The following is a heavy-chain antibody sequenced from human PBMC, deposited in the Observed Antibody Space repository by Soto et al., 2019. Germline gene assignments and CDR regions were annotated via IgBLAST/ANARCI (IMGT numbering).Heavy chain of an antibody. CDR3: AKDKGSSSPEGMDV. V-gene: IGHV3-9*01. D-gene: IGHD6-13*01. J-gene: IGHJ6*02. CDR1: GFTFDDYA. Sequence: EVPLVESGGGLVQPGRSLRLSCAASGFTFDDYAMHWVRQAPGKGLEWVSGISWNSGSIGYADSVKGRFTISRDNAKNSLYLQMNSLRAEDTALYYCAKDKGSSSPEGMDVWGQGTTVTVSS. CDR2: ISWNSGSI.